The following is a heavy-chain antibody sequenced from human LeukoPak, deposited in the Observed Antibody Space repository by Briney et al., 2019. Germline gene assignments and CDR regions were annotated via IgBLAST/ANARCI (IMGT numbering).Heavy chain of an antibody. CDR2: IIPTFGTA. J-gene: IGHJ3*02. D-gene: IGHD3-22*01. V-gene: IGHV1-69*05. Sequence: ASVKVSCKASGGTFSSYAISWVRQAPGQGLEWMGRIIPTFGTANYAQKFQGRVTITTDESTSTAYMELSSLRSEDTAVYYCAREIPGPYMIVAVGDAFDIWGQGTMVTVSS. CDR3: AREIPGPYMIVAVGDAFDI. CDR1: GGTFSSYA.